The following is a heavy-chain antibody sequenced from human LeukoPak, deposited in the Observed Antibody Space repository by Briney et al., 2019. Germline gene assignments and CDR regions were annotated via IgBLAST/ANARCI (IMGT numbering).Heavy chain of an antibody. D-gene: IGHD6-19*01. V-gene: IGHV4-59*01. J-gene: IGHJ4*02. CDR2: IYYSGST. Sequence: SETLSLTCTVSGGSISSYYWSWIRQLPGKGLEWIGYIYYSGSTNYNPSLKSRVTISVDTSKNQFSLKLSSVTAADTAVYYCARAPFEGSGWYIYYFDYWGQGTLVTVSS. CDR3: ARAPFEGSGWYIYYFDY. CDR1: GGSISSYY.